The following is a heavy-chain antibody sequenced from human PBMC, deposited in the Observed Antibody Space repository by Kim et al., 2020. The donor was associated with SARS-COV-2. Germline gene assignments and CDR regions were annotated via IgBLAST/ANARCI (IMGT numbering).Heavy chain of an antibody. V-gene: IGHV4-59*01. CDR1: GGSISSYY. Sequence: SETLSLTCTVSGGSISSYYWSWIRQPPGKGLEWIWYIYYSGSTNYNPSLKSRVTISIDTSKNQFSLKLSSVTAADTAVYYCARDGDYGLYWYFDLWGRGT. CDR2: IYYSGST. CDR3: ARDGDYGLYWYFDL. D-gene: IGHD4-17*01. J-gene: IGHJ2*01.